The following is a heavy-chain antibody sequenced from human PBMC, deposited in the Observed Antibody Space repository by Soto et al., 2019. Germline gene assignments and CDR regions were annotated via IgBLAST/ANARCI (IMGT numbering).Heavy chain of an antibody. J-gene: IGHJ6*02. CDR2: ISNNGINK. D-gene: IGHD6-6*01. Sequence: GGSLRLSCAASGFTFTTYDLHWARQSPGEGLEWLAVISNNGINKYYADSVKGRFTISRDNYRDTLFLQMNSLRGEDTAIYYCAKVIRADSTSSNFYYYSGLDVWGQGTTVTVSS. CDR3: AKVIRADSTSSNFYYYSGLDV. V-gene: IGHV3-30*18. CDR1: GFTFTTYD.